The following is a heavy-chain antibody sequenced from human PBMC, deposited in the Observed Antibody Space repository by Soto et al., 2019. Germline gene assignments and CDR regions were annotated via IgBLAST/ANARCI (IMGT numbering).Heavy chain of an antibody. J-gene: IGHJ4*02. CDR3: VRPGYIAVPGTPGDY. D-gene: IGHD6-19*01. CDR2: IYGGGST. V-gene: IGHV3-66*04. Sequence: GGSLRLSCAASGFTVSSNYMSWVRQAPGKGLECVSVIYGGGSTYYADSVKGRFTISRDNFKNTLHLQMNSLRAEDTAVYYCVRPGYIAVPGTPGDYWGQGTLVTVSS. CDR1: GFTVSSNY.